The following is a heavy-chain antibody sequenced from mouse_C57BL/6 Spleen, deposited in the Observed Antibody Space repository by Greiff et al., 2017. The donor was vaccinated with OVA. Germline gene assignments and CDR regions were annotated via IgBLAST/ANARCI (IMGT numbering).Heavy chain of an antibody. CDR1: GFNIKDDY. CDR2: IDPENGDT. V-gene: IGHV14-4*01. J-gene: IGHJ2*01. CDR3: TTDDDDGGGY. D-gene: IGHD2-4*01. Sequence: VQLQQSGAELVRPGASVKLSCTASGFNIKDDYMHWVKQRPEQGLEWIGRIDPENGDTEYASKFQGKATITADKSSNTAYMQLSSLTSEDTAVYYCTTDDDDGGGYWGQGTTLTVSS.